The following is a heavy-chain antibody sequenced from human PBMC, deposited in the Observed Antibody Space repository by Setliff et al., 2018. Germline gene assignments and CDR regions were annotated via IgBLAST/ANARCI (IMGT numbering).Heavy chain of an antibody. V-gene: IGHV1-18*01. CDR2: ISAYNGNT. CDR1: GYTFTSYG. CDR3: ARDFPPLYSSSFSDAFDI. Sequence: VASVQVSCKASGYTFTSYGISWVRQAPGQGLEWMGWISAYNGNTNYAQKLQGRVTMTTDTSTSTAYMELRSLRSDDTAVYYCARDFPPLYSSSFSDAFDIWGQGTMVTVSS. D-gene: IGHD6-6*01. J-gene: IGHJ3*02.